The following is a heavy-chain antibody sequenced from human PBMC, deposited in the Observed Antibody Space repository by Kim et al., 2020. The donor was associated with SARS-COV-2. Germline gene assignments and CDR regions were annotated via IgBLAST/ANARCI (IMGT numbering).Heavy chain of an antibody. J-gene: IGHJ4*02. V-gene: IGHV3-30*01. Sequence: FTISRDNSKNTLYLQMNSLRAEDTAVYYCARGWGLKGYCSGGSCLSHFDYWGQGTLVTVSS. CDR3: ARGWGLKGYCSGGSCLSHFDY. D-gene: IGHD2-15*01.